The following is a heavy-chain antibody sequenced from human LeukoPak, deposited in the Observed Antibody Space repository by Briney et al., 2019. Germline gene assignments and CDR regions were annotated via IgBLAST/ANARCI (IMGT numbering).Heavy chain of an antibody. D-gene: IGHD3-16*02. Sequence: SGTLSLTCAVSGGSITNSTWWSWFRQPPGKGLEWIGEIYHSGYTNYNSSLKSRVTISVDKSKNQFSLKLSSVTAADTAVYYCARFYRKNMITFGGVIVIPRGQDAFDIWGQGTMVTVSS. CDR3: ARFYRKNMITFGGVIVIPRGQDAFDI. CDR2: IYHSGYT. V-gene: IGHV4-4*02. J-gene: IGHJ3*02. CDR1: GGSITNSTW.